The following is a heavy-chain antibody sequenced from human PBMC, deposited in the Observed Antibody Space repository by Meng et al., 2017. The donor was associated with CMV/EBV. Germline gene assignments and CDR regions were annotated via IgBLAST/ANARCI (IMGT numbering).Heavy chain of an antibody. CDR2: INANSGGT. V-gene: IGHV1-2*02. Sequence: ASVKVSCKASGYTFTGYYMHWVRQAPGQGLEWMGWINANSGGTNYAVKFQGRVTMTRDTSITTAYMELSRLRSDDTAVYYCARVIDFWSTPWGFDPWGQGTLVTVSS. J-gene: IGHJ5*01. CDR3: ARVIDFWSTPWGFDP. CDR1: GYTFTGYY. D-gene: IGHD3-3*01.